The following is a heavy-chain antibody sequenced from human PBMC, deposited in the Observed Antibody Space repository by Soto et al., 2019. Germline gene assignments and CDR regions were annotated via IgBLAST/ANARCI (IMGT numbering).Heavy chain of an antibody. CDR3: ARGRDFDWLPDY. J-gene: IGHJ4*02. CDR1: GGSFTGYF. D-gene: IGHD3-9*01. Sequence: QVQLQQWGSGLLKPSETLSLTCAVYGGSFTGYFWTWIRQPPGKGLEWIGEVNHSGDTKYNPSLGSRVTLSVDTSKKQFSLNLTSVTAADTATYYCARGRDFDWLPDYWGQGTLVTVSS. V-gene: IGHV4-34*01. CDR2: VNHSGDT.